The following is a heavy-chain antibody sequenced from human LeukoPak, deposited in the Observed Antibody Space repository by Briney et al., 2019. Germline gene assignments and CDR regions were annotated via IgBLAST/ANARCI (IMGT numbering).Heavy chain of an antibody. Sequence: PSETLSLTCAVYGGSFSGYYWSWIRQPPGKGLEWIGEINHSGSTNYNPSLKSRVTISVDTSKNQFSLKLSSVTAADTAVYYCARTTEEYYGSGKFRKYYSYYYYMDVWGKGTTVTVPS. CDR1: GGSFSGYY. CDR3: ARTTEEYYGSGKFRKYYSYYYYMDV. J-gene: IGHJ6*03. CDR2: INHSGST. V-gene: IGHV4-34*01. D-gene: IGHD3-10*01.